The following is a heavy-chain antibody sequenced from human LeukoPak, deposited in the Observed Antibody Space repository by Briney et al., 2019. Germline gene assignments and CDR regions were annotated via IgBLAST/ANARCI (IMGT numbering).Heavy chain of an antibody. D-gene: IGHD4-23*01. CDR1: GFTVSNNY. Sequence: GGSLRLSCAASGFTVSNNYMTCVRQAPGKGLEWVSLIYSGGTTFYTDSVKGRFTISRDSSKNTLYLQMNNLKAEDTAVYYCTTSPAVASWGQGTLVTVSS. J-gene: IGHJ5*02. CDR3: TTSPAVAS. V-gene: IGHV3-53*01. CDR2: IYSGGTT.